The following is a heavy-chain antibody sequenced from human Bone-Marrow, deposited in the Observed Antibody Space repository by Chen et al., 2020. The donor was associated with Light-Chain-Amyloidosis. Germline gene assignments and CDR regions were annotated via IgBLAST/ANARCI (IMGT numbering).Heavy chain of an antibody. V-gene: IGHV3-11*04. Sequence: QVQLQQWGAGLLKPSETLSLTCAVYGGSFSAYYWSWVRQPPGKGLEWLSYITGRGDATFNAHSVKGRFTISRDNDKNSLYLQMNSLRVEDSAVYYCTRDSGQDAADDLWGQGTLVTVSS. D-gene: IGHD6-13*01. CDR2: ITGRGDAT. CDR3: TRDSGQDAADDL. CDR1: GGSFSAYY. J-gene: IGHJ4*02.